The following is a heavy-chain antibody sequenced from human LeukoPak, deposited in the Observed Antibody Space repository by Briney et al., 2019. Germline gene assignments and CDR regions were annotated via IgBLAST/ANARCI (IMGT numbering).Heavy chain of an antibody. Sequence: GGSLRLSCAASGFTFSSYSMSWVRQAPGKGLEWVSSISSSGGNTYYPDSVKGRFTISRDNSKNSLYLQMNSLRAEDTAVYYCAREFSSSWSDYFDYWGQGTLVTVSS. CDR2: ISSSGGNT. V-gene: IGHV3-23*01. CDR1: GFTFSSYS. D-gene: IGHD6-13*01. J-gene: IGHJ4*02. CDR3: AREFSSSWSDYFDY.